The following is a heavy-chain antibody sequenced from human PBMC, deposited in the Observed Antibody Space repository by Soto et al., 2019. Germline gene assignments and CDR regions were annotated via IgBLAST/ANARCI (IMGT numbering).Heavy chain of an antibody. D-gene: IGHD1-1*01. CDR2: IIASGGMR. CDR1: GFTFSIYA. V-gene: IGHV3-23*01. J-gene: IGHJ4*02. Sequence: PGGSLRLSCAASGFTFSIYAMTWVRQAPGKGLEWVSSIIASGGMRYYTESVKGRFTISRDNSKKTLYLEMNNLRAEDTAVYYCAKANKKNDVEYFDHWGQGTPVTVSS. CDR3: AKANKKNDVEYFDH.